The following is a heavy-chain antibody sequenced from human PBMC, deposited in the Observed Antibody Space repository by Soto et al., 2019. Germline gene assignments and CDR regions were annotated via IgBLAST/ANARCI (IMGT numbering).Heavy chain of an antibody. CDR3: ARDDDYGDYGGYFQH. J-gene: IGHJ1*01. D-gene: IGHD4-17*01. CDR1: GCTFSSYG. Sequence: QVQLVESGGGVVQPGRSLRLSCGASGCTFSSYGMHWVRQAPGKGLEWVAVIWYDGSNKYYADSVKGRFTISRDNSKNTLYLQMNSLRAEDTAVYYCARDDDYGDYGGYFQHWGQGTLVTVSS. CDR2: IWYDGSNK. V-gene: IGHV3-33*01.